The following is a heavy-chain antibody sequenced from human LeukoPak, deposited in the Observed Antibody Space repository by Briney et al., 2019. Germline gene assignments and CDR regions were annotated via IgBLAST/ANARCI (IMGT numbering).Heavy chain of an antibody. CDR3: ARASAPGSGSYSDY. D-gene: IGHD1-26*01. V-gene: IGHV1-69*05. CDR1: GGTFSSYA. J-gene: IGHJ4*02. Sequence: ASVKVSCKASGGTFSSYAISWVRQAPGQGLEWMGGIIPIFGTANYAQKFQGRVTITTDESASTAYMELSSLRSEDTAVYYCARASAPGSGSYSDYWGQGTLVTVSS. CDR2: IIPIFGTA.